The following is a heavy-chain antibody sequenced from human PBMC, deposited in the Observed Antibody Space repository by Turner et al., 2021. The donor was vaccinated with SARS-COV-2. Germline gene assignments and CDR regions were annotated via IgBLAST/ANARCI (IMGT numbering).Heavy chain of an antibody. CDR2: IFYRGKT. Sequence: QLQLQESGPGLVKPSETLSLICIVSGGSTSRRSFSWGWLRQPPGKGLELIGTIFYRGKTYYNPSLKSRVAISVDTSKNQLSLNLSSVTAADAAVYYCARWASGIGVRYFDSWGQGTLVTVS. J-gene: IGHJ4*02. V-gene: IGHV4-39*01. CDR1: GGSTSRRSFS. CDR3: ARWASGIGVRYFDS. D-gene: IGHD1-26*01.